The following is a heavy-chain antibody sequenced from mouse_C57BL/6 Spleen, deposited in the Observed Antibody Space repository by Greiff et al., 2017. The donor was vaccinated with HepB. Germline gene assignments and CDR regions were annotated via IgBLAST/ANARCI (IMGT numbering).Heavy chain of an antibody. V-gene: IGHV1-55*01. D-gene: IGHD1-1*01. CDR2: IYPGSGST. CDR1: GYTFTSYW. J-gene: IGHJ3*01. CDR3: ARGRHYGSRSWFAY. Sequence: QVQLQQPGAELVKPGASVKMSCKASGYTFTSYWITWVKQRPGQGLEWIGDIYPGSGSTNYNEKFKSKATLTVAPSSSTAYMQLSSLTSEDSAVYYCARGRHYGSRSWFAYWGQGTLVTVSA.